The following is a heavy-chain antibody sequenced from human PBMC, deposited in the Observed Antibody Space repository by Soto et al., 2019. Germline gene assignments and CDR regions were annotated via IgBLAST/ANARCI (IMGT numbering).Heavy chain of an antibody. J-gene: IGHJ4*02. CDR1: GGTFSSYA. D-gene: IGHD3-9*01. Sequence: SVKVSCKASGGTFSSYAISWVRQAPGQGLEWMGGIIPIFGTANYAQKFQGRVTITADESTSTAYMELSSLRSEDTAVYYCARVSPLVYDILTGPFDYWGQGTQVTVSS. V-gene: IGHV1-69*13. CDR2: IIPIFGTA. CDR3: ARVSPLVYDILTGPFDY.